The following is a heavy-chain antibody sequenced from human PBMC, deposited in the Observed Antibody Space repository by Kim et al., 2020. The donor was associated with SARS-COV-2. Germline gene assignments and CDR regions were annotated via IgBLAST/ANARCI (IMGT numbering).Heavy chain of an antibody. V-gene: IGHV4-39*01. Sequence: SETLSLTCTVSGGSISSSSYYWGWIRQPPGKGLEWIGSIYYSGSTYYNPSLKSRVTISVDTSKNQFSLKLSSVTAADTAVYYCASRGGSYYDFWSGYYRGDYWGQGTLVTVSS. CDR2: IYYSGST. CDR1: GGSISSSSYY. J-gene: IGHJ4*02. D-gene: IGHD3-3*01. CDR3: ASRGGSYYDFWSGYYRGDY.